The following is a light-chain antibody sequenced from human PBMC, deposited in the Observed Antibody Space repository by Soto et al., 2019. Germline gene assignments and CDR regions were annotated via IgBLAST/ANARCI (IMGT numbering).Light chain of an antibody. Sequence: EIVMTQSPATLSVSPGERATLSCRASQSVSSNLAWYQQKPGQAPRLLIYGASTRATGIPARFSGSGSGTEFTLTISSLQSEDYAVYYWQQENNWPRYTFGQGTKLEIK. CDR2: GAS. V-gene: IGKV3-15*01. J-gene: IGKJ2*01. CDR1: QSVSSN. CDR3: QQENNWPRYT.